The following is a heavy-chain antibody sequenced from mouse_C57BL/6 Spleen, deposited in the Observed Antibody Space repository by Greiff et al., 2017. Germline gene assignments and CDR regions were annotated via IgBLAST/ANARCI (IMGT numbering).Heavy chain of an antibody. CDR2: ISSGGSYT. J-gene: IGHJ4*01. V-gene: IGHV5-6*01. Sequence: EVQVVESGGDLVKPGGSLKLSCAASGFTFSSYGMSWVRQTPDKRLEWVATISSGGSYTYYPDSVKGRFTISRDNAKNTLYLQMSSLKSEDTAMYYCAREGKYSNHYAMDYWGQGTSVTVSS. CDR1: GFTFSSYG. D-gene: IGHD2-5*01. CDR3: AREGKYSNHYAMDY.